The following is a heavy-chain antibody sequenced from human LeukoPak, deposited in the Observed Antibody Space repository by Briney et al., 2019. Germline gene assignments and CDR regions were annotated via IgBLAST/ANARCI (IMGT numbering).Heavy chain of an antibody. J-gene: IGHJ6*02. Sequence: ASVKVSCKASGYTFTSYDINWVRQATGQGLEWMGWMNPNRGNTGYAQKFQGRVTMTRNTSISTAYMELSSLRSEDTAVYYCARGPPPTYYYDSSGNQDYYYGMDVWGQGTTVTVSS. V-gene: IGHV1-8*01. D-gene: IGHD3-22*01. CDR2: MNPNRGNT. CDR1: GYTFTSYD. CDR3: ARGPPPTYYYDSSGNQDYYYGMDV.